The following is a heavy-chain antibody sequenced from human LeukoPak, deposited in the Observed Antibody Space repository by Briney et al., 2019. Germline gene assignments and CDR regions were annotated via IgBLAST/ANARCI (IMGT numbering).Heavy chain of an antibody. Sequence: SETLSLTCTVSGGSIRSGGYYWSWIRQPAGKGLEWIGRLYTSGSADYNPSLKSRVTISFDTSKNLFSLNLSSVTAADTAVYYCARERSGSYDEHFDYWGQGTLVTVSS. CDR3: ARERSGSYDEHFDY. CDR2: LYTSGSA. D-gene: IGHD3-10*01. J-gene: IGHJ4*01. V-gene: IGHV4-61*02. CDR1: GGSIRSGGYY.